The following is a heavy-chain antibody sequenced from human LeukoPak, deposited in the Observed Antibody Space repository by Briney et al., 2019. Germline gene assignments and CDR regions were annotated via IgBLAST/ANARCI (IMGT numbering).Heavy chain of an antibody. V-gene: IGHV4-39*07. D-gene: IGHD4-17*01. J-gene: IGHJ3*02. Sequence: SETLSLTCTVSGGSISSSSYYWGWIRQPPGKGLEWIGSIYYSGSTYYNPSLKSRVTISVDTSKNQFSLKLSSVTAADTAVYYCARAGAWHDYGDYRRAFDIWGQGTMVTVPS. CDR3: ARAGAWHDYGDYRRAFDI. CDR2: IYYSGST. CDR1: GGSISSSSYY.